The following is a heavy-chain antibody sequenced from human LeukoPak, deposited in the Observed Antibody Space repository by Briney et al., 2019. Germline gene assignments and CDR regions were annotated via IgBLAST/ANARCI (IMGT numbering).Heavy chain of an antibody. J-gene: IGHJ4*02. Sequence: GGSLRLSCAASGFTFSNYEMNWVRQAPGKGLEWVSYISSSGSTRTYADSVKGRFTISRDNAKNSLSLEMNSLRAEDTAVYYCAREIVSAVAGNFDYWGQETLVTVSS. V-gene: IGHV3-48*03. CDR3: AREIVSAVAGNFDY. CDR1: GFTFSNYE. CDR2: ISSSGSTR. D-gene: IGHD6-19*01.